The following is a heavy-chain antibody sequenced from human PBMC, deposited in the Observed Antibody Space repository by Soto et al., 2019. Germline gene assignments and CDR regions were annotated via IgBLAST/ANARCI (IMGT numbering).Heavy chain of an antibody. CDR2: INPSGGST. J-gene: IGHJ3*02. V-gene: IGHV1-46*03. D-gene: IGHD3-10*01. CDR1: GYTFTSYY. Sequence: KVSCKASGYTFTSYYMHWVRQAPGQGLEWMGIINPSGGSTSYAQKFQGRVTMTRDTSTSTVYMELSSLRSEDTAVYYCASLRGGENGAFDIWGQGTMVTVSS. CDR3: ASLRGGENGAFDI.